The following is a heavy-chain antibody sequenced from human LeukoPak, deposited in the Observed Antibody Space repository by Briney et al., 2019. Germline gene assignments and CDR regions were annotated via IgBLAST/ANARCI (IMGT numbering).Heavy chain of an antibody. Sequence: ASVKVSCKASGYTIISYGISWVRQAPGQGLEWMGWISAYNGNTNYAQKLQGRVTMTTDTSTSTAYMELRSLRSDDTAVYYCARDLREQQLPLLYYYYYYMDVWGKGTTVTVSS. CDR3: ARDLREQQLPLLYYYYYYMDV. CDR2: ISAYNGNT. J-gene: IGHJ6*03. V-gene: IGHV1-18*01. CDR1: GYTIISYG. D-gene: IGHD6-13*01.